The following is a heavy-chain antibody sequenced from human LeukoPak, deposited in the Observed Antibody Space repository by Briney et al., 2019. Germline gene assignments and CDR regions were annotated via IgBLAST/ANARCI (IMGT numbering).Heavy chain of an antibody. CDR2: IRSNSDGGTI. J-gene: IGHJ5*02. V-gene: IGHV3-15*07. CDR3: ATDFYDST. CDR1: GFTFSNAW. D-gene: IGHD3-22*01. Sequence: SGGSLRLSCATSGFTFSNAWMNWVRQAPGKGLEWVGRIRSNSDGGTIDYAAPVKGRSTLSRDDSKTTLYLQMNSLQTEDTAVYYCATDFYDSTWSQGTLVTVSS.